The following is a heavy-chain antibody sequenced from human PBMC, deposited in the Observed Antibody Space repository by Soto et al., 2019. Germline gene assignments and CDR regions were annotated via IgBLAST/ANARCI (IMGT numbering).Heavy chain of an antibody. CDR1: GFTFSSYA. J-gene: IGHJ4*02. CDR3: ARDSSGEQQLTTEYFDY. CDR2: ISYDGSNK. D-gene: IGHD6-13*01. V-gene: IGHV3-30-3*01. Sequence: QVQLVESGGGVVQTGRSLRLSCAASGFTFSSYAMHWVRQAPGKGLEWVAVISYDGSNKYYADSVKGRFTISRDNSKNTLYLQMNSLRADDTAVYYCARDSSGEQQLTTEYFDYWGQGTLVTVSS.